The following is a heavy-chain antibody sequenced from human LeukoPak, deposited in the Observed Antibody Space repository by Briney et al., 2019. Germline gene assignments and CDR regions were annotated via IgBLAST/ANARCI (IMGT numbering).Heavy chain of an antibody. CDR1: GGSFSGYY. D-gene: IGHD1-7*01. CDR2: INHSGST. CDR3: ARAPYNWNYRCDP. V-gene: IGHV4-34*01. Sequence: SETLYLTCAVYGGSFSGYYWSWIRQPPGKGLEWIGEINHSGSTNYKPSLKSRVTISVDTSKNQFSLKLSSVTAADTAVYYCARAPYNWNYRCDPWGQGTLVTVSS. J-gene: IGHJ5*02.